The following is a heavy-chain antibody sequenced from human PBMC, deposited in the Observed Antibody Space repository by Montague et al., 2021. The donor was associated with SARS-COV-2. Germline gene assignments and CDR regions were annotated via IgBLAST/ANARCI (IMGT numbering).Heavy chain of an antibody. V-gene: IGHV4-39*01. Sequence: SETLSLTCTVSGGSISSSSYYWGWIRQPPGKGLEWIGSIYYSGSTYYNPSLKSRVTISVDTSKNQFSLKPSSVTAADTAVYYGAGRGVRYSSRWYSYWFDPWGQGTLVTVSS. D-gene: IGHD6-13*01. CDR3: AGRGVRYSSRWYSYWFDP. CDR1: GGSISSSSYY. J-gene: IGHJ5*02. CDR2: IYYSGST.